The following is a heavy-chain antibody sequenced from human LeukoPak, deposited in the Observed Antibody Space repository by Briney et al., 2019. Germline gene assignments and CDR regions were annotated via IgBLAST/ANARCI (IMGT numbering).Heavy chain of an antibody. J-gene: IGHJ4*02. CDR3: AKAVSFEELFGPVDY. V-gene: IGHV3-23*01. D-gene: IGHD3-10*01. CDR1: GCTFSSYA. Sequence: GGSLRLSCAASGCTFSSYAMSWVRQAPGKGLEWVSAISGSGGSTYYADSVKGRFTISRDNSKNTLYLQMNSLRAEDTAVYYCAKAVSFEELFGPVDYWGQGTLVTVSS. CDR2: ISGSGGST.